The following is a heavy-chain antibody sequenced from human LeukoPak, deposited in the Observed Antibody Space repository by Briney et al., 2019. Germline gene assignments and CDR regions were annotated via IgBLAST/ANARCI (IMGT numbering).Heavy chain of an antibody. Sequence: SETLSLTCAVYGGSFSGYYWSWIRQPPGKGVEWIGEINHSGSTNYNPSLKSRVTISVDTSKNQFSLKLSSVTAADTAVYYCARFRGYSYGLDYWGQGTLVTVSS. CDR3: ARFRGYSYGLDY. D-gene: IGHD5-18*01. CDR1: GGSFSGYY. CDR2: INHSGST. V-gene: IGHV4-34*01. J-gene: IGHJ4*02.